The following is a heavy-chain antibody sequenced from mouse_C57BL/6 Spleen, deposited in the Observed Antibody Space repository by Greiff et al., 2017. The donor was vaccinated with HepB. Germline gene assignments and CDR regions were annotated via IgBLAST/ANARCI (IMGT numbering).Heavy chain of an antibody. Sequence: EVKLVESGGGLVKPGGSLKLSCAASGFTFSSYTMSWVRQTPEKRLEWVATISGGGGNTYYPDSVKGRFTISRDKAKNTLYLQMSSLRSEDTALYYCARRWLLTYAMDYWGQGTSVTVSS. V-gene: IGHV5-9*01. D-gene: IGHD2-3*01. CDR1: GFTFSSYT. J-gene: IGHJ4*01. CDR2: ISGGGGNT. CDR3: ARRWLLTYAMDY.